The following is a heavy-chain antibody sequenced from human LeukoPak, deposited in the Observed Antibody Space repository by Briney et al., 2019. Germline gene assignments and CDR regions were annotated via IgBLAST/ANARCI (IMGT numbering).Heavy chain of an antibody. V-gene: IGHV4-30-2*01. Sequence: SETLSLTCAVSGGSISSGGYSWSWIRQPPGTGLEWIGYIYHSGSTYYNPSLKSRVTISVDRSKNQFSLKLSSVTAADTAVYYCARGRNGGRYFDYWGQGTLVTVSS. CDR3: ARGRNGGRYFDY. D-gene: IGHD3-10*01. CDR2: IYHSGST. J-gene: IGHJ4*02. CDR1: GGSISSGGYS.